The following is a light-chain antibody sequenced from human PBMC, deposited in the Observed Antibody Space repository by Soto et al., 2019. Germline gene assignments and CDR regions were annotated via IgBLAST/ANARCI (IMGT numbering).Light chain of an antibody. CDR1: QSVSSSY. J-gene: IGKJ3*01. CDR2: GAS. Sequence: EIVLTQSPGTLSLSPGERATLSCRASQSVSSSYLAWYQQKPGQAPRLLIYGASSRATGIPDRFSGSGSGTDFPLTISRLEPEDLAVYYCQPYGTSPFTFGPGTNVDIK. V-gene: IGKV3-20*01. CDR3: QPYGTSPFT.